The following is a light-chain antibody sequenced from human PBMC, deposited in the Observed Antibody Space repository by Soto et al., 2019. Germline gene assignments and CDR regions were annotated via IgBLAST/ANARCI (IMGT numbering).Light chain of an antibody. J-gene: IGKJ1*01. CDR3: HSYNTMSRT. Sequence: DIQMAQSPSSLSASIGDRVTITCRASQGISEYLAWYQQRPGNAPNLLIYGASILQSGAPSRFSGSGSGTHFTLTISSLQPEDVATYYCHSYNTMSRTFGQGTTVEIK. V-gene: IGKV1-27*01. CDR1: QGISEY. CDR2: GAS.